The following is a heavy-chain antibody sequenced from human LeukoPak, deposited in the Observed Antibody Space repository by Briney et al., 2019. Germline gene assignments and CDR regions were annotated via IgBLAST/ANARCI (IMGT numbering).Heavy chain of an antibody. CDR1: GFPFTNYS. CDR3: ARDVRVLKRSPLGYYFDY. J-gene: IGHJ4*02. V-gene: IGHV3-21*01. Sequence: GGSLRLSCAASGFPFTNYSMNWVRQAPGKGLEWVSSISSSGTYIYYADSVKSRFTISRDNAKNSLYLQMNSLRAEDTAVYYCARDVRVLKRSPLGYYFDYWGQGTLVTVSS. D-gene: IGHD2-8*01. CDR2: ISSSGTYI.